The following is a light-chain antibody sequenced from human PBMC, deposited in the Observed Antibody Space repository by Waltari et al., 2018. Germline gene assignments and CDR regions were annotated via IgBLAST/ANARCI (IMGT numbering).Light chain of an antibody. J-gene: IGKJ2*01. Sequence: DIQMTQSLSTLSASVGDRVTITCRASQSISSWLAWYQQKPGKAPKLLIYKASSLESGVPSRFSGSGSGTEFTLTISSLQPDDFATYYCQQYHTLYTFGQGTKLEI. CDR2: KAS. CDR1: QSISSW. CDR3: QQYHTLYT. V-gene: IGKV1-5*03.